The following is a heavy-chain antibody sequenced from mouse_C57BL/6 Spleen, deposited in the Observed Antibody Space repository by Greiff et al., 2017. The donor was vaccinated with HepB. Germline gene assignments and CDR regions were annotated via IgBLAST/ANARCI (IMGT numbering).Heavy chain of an antibody. D-gene: IGHD2-4*01. CDR1: GYTFTSYW. V-gene: IGHV1-72*01. CDR2: IDPNSGGT. CDR3: ARRTYYDYDYSAMDY. J-gene: IGHJ4*01. Sequence: VKLQQPGAELVKPGASVKLSCKASGYTFTSYWMHWVKQRPGRGLVWIGRIDPNSGGTKYNEKFKSKATLTVDKPSSTRDMQLSRLTSEDSAVYYGARRTYYDYDYSAMDYWGQGTPVTVSS.